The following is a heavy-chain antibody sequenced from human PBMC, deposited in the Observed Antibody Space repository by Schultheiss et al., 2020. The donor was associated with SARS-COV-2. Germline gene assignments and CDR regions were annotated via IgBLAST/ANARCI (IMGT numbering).Heavy chain of an antibody. CDR2: IHPNSGDT. J-gene: IGHJ6*02. Sequence: ASVKVSCKASGGTFSSYAISWVRQAPGQGLEWMGWIHPNSGDTNYAQKLQGRVTMTTDTSTSTAYMELRSLRSDDTAVYYCASYYYDTSSGYGMDVWGQGTTVTVSS. CDR1: GGTFSSYA. CDR3: ASYYYDTSSGYGMDV. V-gene: IGHV1-18*01. D-gene: IGHD3-22*01.